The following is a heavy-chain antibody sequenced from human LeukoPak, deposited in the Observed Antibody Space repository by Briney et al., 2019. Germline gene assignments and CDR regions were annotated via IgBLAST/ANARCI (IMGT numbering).Heavy chain of an antibody. Sequence: SPSETLSLTCVVSGYSISSGYHWGWIRQPPGKGLDWIGSIYRSGITYYNPSLKSRVTMSVDTSKNQFSLKLSSVTAADTAVYYCARDRVAAARPSPFDIWGQGTMVTVSS. V-gene: IGHV4-38-2*02. D-gene: IGHD6-13*01. CDR1: GYSISSGYH. J-gene: IGHJ3*02. CDR2: IYRSGIT. CDR3: ARDRVAAARPSPFDI.